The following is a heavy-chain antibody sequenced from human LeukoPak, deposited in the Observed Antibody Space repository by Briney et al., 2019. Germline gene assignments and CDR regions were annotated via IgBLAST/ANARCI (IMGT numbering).Heavy chain of an antibody. CDR1: GGSFSGYY. CDR3: ARVFSTNYYDDRGWFDP. V-gene: IGHV4-34*01. Sequence: SETLSLTCAVYGGSFSGYYWSWIRQPPGKGLEWIGEINHSGSTNYNPSLKSRVTISVDTSKNQFSLKLSSVTAADTAVYYCARVFSTNYYDDRGWFDPWGQGTLVTVSS. J-gene: IGHJ5*02. CDR2: INHSGST. D-gene: IGHD3-22*01.